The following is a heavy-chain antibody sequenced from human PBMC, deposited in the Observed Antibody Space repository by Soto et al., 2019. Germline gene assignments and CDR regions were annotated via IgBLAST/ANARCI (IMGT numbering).Heavy chain of an antibody. J-gene: IGHJ4*02. Sequence: QVQLVQSGAEVKKPGSSVKVSCNASGGTFSSYSIHWVRQAPGQGLEWMGKIITIFGTAKYEQQVQGRVTSTADESTSTSYKERSRMRSEATAVYCCAGDGGRHSGEIDYWGQGTLVTVSS. D-gene: IGHD1-26*01. V-gene: IGHV1-69*18. CDR2: IITIFGTA. CDR1: GGTFSSYS. CDR3: AGDGGRHSGEIDY.